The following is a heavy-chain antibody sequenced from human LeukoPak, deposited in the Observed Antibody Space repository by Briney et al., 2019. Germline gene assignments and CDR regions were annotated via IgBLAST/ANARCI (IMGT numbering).Heavy chain of an antibody. V-gene: IGHV4-34*01. CDR2: INHSGST. J-gene: IGHJ4*02. Sequence: SGTLSLTCAVYGGSFSDYYWSWIRQPPGKGLEWIGEINHSGSTNYNPSLKSRVTISVDTSKNQFSLKLSSVTAADTAVYYCARGAARRHDYWGQGTLVTVSS. CDR3: ARGAARRHDY. D-gene: IGHD2-15*01. CDR1: GGSFSDYY.